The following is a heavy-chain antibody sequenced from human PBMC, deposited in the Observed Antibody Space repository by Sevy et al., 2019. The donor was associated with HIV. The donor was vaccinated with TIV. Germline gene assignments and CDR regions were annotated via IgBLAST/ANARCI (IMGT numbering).Heavy chain of an antibody. J-gene: IGHJ4*02. CDR1: GFNFRIYA. V-gene: IGHV3-30*03. CDR3: ATGRQGATYGY. Sequence: GESLKISCAASGFNFRIYAMHWVRQAPGKGLEWVAVISYDGSDKFYAESVKGRFTISRDNSKNMVFLQSNSLRGDDTAVYYCATGRQGATYGYWGQGTPVTVSS. D-gene: IGHD1-26*01. CDR2: ISYDGSDK.